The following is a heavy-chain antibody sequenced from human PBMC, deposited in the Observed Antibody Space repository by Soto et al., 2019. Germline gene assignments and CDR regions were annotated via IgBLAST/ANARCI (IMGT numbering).Heavy chain of an antibody. V-gene: IGHV3-74*01. CDR2: VNPDGTIT. D-gene: IGHD3-16*02. CDR1: GYTFSHYW. CDR3: AKARYEYLWGNYRSTGNFDS. J-gene: IGHJ4*02. Sequence: PGGSLRLSCAASGYTFSHYWMLWVRQAPGKGLVWVSRVNPDGTITTYADSVKGRFTISRDNAKNTLYLQMESLRVDDTAVYYCAKARYEYLWGNYRSTGNFDSWGQGALVTVSS.